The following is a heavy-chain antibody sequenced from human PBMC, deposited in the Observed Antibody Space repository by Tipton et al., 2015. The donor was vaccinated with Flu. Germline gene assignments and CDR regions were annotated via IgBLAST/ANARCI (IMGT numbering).Heavy chain of an antibody. CDR2: IYYSGST. CDR1: GETHSSGDYY. CDR3: ARGVYGGTWAYLDL. J-gene: IGHJ4*02. V-gene: IGHV4-31*02. Sequence: GETHSSGDYYWTWVRQHPGKGLEWIGHIYYSGSTYYNPSLKTRLAISVDTSKNQISLNLSSVTAADTAVYYCARGVYGGTWAYLDLWGQGTLVTVSS. D-gene: IGHD4-23*01.